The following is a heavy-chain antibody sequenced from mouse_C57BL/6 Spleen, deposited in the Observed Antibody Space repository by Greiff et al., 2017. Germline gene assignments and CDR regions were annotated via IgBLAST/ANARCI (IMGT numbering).Heavy chain of an antibody. J-gene: IGHJ1*03. V-gene: IGHV1-82*01. Sequence: VQGVESGPELVKPGASVKISCKASGYAFSSSWMNWVKQRPGKGLEWIGRIYPGDGDTNYNGKFKGKATLTADKSSSTAYMQLSSLTSEDSAVYFCAECYDYDWYFDVWGTGTTVTVSS. CDR1: GYAFSSSW. CDR3: AECYDYDWYFDV. CDR2: IYPGDGDT. D-gene: IGHD2-4*01.